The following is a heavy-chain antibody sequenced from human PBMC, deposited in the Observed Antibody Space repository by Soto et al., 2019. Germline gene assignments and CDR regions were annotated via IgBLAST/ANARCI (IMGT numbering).Heavy chain of an antibody. D-gene: IGHD6-6*01. V-gene: IGHV3-21*04. CDR3: ATIAARPD. CDR1: GFTFSNYN. J-gene: IGHJ4*02. CDR2: ISSSGSYI. Sequence: GGSLRLSCAASGFTFSNYNMNWVRQAPGKGLEWVSFISSSGSYIYYADSVKGRFTISRDNAKNSLYLQMNSLRAEDTAFYYCATIAARPDWGQGTLVTVSS.